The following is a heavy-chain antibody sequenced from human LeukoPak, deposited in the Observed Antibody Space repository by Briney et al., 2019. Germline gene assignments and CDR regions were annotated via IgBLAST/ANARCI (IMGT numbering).Heavy chain of an antibody. CDR2: IDPSDSYT. Sequence: GESLKIPCKGSGYSFTSYWISWVRQMPGKGLEWMGRIDPSDSYTNYSPSFQGHVTISADKSISTAYLQWSSLKASDTAMYYCARPCSSTSCYGGIDYWGQGTLVTVSS. V-gene: IGHV5-10-1*01. CDR3: ARPCSSTSCYGGIDY. D-gene: IGHD2-2*01. CDR1: GYSFTSYW. J-gene: IGHJ4*02.